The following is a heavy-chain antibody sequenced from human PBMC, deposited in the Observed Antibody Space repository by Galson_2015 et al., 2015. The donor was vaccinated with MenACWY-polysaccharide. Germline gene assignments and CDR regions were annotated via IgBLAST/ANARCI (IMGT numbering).Heavy chain of an antibody. V-gene: IGHV3-74*01. D-gene: IGHD2-8*02. J-gene: IGHJ4*02. CDR2: ISSAGSST. CDR3: ARVQVVYSNDGHHPYYFDY. Sequence: SLRLSCAASGFTFSSYGMHWVRQAPGKGLEWVSRISSAGSSTSYADSVKGRFTISRDNAKNTLHLQMNSLRVEDTAVCYCARVQVVYSNDGHHPYYFDYWGQGTLVTVSS. CDR1: GFTFSSYG.